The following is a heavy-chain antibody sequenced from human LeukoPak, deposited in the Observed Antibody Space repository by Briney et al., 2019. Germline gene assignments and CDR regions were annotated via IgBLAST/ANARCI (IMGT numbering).Heavy chain of an antibody. CDR2: IYTSGST. D-gene: IGHD3-3*01. Sequence: PSHTLSLTCTVSGGSISSGSYYWSWIRQPAGKGVEWIRPIYTSGSTNYNPSLKSRVTISVDTYKHQFSLKMSSGTAADEAASDYARAESLSGVDYFDCWGQGTLVTVSS. CDR1: GGSISSGSYY. J-gene: IGHJ4*02. CDR3: ARAESLSGVDYFDC. V-gene: IGHV4-61*02.